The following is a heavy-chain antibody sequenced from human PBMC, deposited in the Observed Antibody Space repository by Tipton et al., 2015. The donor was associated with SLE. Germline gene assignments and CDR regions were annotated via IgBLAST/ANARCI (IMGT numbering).Heavy chain of an antibody. D-gene: IGHD6-13*01. V-gene: IGHV4-38-2*02. CDR1: GGSISYY. Sequence: TLSLTCTVSGGSISYYWSWIRQPPGKGLEWIGSIYDGGSTYYNPSLKRRVTISVDTSKNQFSLKLNSVTAADTAVYYCARETAASHLPDFWGQGTLVTVSS. J-gene: IGHJ4*02. CDR2: IYDGGST. CDR3: ARETAASHLPDF.